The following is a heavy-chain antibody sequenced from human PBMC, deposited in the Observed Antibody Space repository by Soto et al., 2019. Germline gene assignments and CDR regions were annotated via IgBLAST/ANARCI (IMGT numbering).Heavy chain of an antibody. CDR2: IHYTGNT. J-gene: IGHJ2*01. Sequence: QVQLQESGPGLVKPSETLSLTCTVSGDSISSYYWSWIRQPPGKGLEWIGYIHYTGNTNHNPSLKSRVTISVDTSKNQFSHKWSAVTAADTAVYYCARDRTSVNWYFDLWGRGTLVSVSS. D-gene: IGHD2-2*01. CDR1: GDSISSYY. CDR3: ARDRTSVNWYFDL. V-gene: IGHV4-59*01.